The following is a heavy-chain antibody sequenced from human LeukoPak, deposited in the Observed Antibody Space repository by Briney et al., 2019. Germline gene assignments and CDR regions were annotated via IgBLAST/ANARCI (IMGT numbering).Heavy chain of an antibody. Sequence: ASVKVSCKASGYTFTSYAMNWVRQAPGQGLEWMGWINPNSGGTNYAQKFQGRVTMTRDTSISTAYMELSRLRSDDTAVYYCLVGATPNDAFDIWGQGTMVTVSS. CDR1: GYTFTSYA. CDR2: INPNSGGT. CDR3: LVGATPNDAFDI. J-gene: IGHJ3*02. D-gene: IGHD1-26*01. V-gene: IGHV1-2*02.